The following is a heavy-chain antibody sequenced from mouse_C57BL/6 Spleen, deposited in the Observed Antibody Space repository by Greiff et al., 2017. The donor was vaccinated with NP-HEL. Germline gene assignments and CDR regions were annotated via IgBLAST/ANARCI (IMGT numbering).Heavy chain of an antibody. CDR3: ARSHGSSYEGYFDV. Sequence: VQLQQSGAELVKPGASVKLSCTASGFNIKDYYMHWVKQRTEQGLEWIGRIDPEDGENKYAPKFQGKATITADTSSNTAYLQLSSLTSEDTAVYYCARSHGSSYEGYFDVWGTGTTVTVSS. CDR2: IDPEDGEN. J-gene: IGHJ1*03. CDR1: GFNIKDYY. V-gene: IGHV14-2*01. D-gene: IGHD1-1*01.